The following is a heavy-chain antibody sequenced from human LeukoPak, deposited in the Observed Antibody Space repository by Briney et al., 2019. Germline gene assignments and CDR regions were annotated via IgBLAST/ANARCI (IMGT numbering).Heavy chain of an antibody. CDR1: GGSFNGYY. J-gene: IGHJ4*02. D-gene: IGHD6-6*01. CDR3: ARDLLAARLDY. CDR2: INHSGST. Sequence: SETLSLTCAVYGGSFNGYYWSWIRQPPGKGLEWIGEINHSGSTNYSPSLKSRVTISVDTSKNQFSLKLSSVTAADTAVYYCARDLLAARLDYWGQGTLVTVSS. V-gene: IGHV4-34*01.